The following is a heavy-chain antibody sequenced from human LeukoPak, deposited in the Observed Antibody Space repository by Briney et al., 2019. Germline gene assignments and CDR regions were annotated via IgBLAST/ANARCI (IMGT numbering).Heavy chain of an antibody. V-gene: IGHV1-8*01. D-gene: IGHD3-3*01. CDR3: AREGGYYDFWSGYYPHPAPTHFDY. CDR2: MNPNSGNT. J-gene: IGHJ4*02. Sequence: ASVKVSCKASGYTFTSYDINWVRQATGHGLEWMGWMNPNSGNTGYAQKFQGRVTMTRNTSISTAYMELSSLRSDDTAVYYCAREGGYYDFWSGYYPHPAPTHFDYWGQGTLVTVSS. CDR1: GYTFTSYD.